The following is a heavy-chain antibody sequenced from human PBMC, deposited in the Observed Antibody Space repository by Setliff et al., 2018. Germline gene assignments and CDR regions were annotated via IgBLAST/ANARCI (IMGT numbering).Heavy chain of an antibody. CDR2: SNHSGNT. J-gene: IGHJ6*02. CDR3: ARLSWNGLRYYGLDV. CDR1: GESFSNNY. Sequence: SETLSLTCRVYGESFSNNYWSWIRQPPGKGLEWIGESNHSGNTTNHPSLKSRLTMSVDTSKNQFSLKLTSVTAADTAVYYCARLSWNGLRYYGLDVWGQGTTVTVSS. V-gene: IGHV4-34*01. D-gene: IGHD3-3*01.